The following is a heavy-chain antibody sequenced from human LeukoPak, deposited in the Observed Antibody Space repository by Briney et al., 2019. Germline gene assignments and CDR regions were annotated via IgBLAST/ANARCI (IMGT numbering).Heavy chain of an antibody. Sequence: SETLSLTCTVSGGSISSNSYYWSWIRQPPGKGLEWIGDIYYSGSTNYNPSLKSRVTISVDTSKNQFSLKLSSVTAADTAVYYCARVRGYSYWFDPWGQGTLVTVSS. CDR1: GGSISSNSYY. CDR3: ARVRGYSYWFDP. V-gene: IGHV4-61*01. J-gene: IGHJ5*02. CDR2: IYYSGST. D-gene: IGHD5-18*01.